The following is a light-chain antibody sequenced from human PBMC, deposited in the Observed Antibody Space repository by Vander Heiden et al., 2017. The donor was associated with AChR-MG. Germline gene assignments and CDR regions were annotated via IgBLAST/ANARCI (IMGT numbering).Light chain of an antibody. V-gene: IGLV1-44*01. CDR1: SSNIGSNT. Sequence: QSVLTQPPSASGTPGQRVTSSCSGSSSNIGSNTVNWYQQLPGTAPKLLIYSINQQPSGVPDRFSGSKSGTSASLAISGLQSEDEADHYCAAWDDSLNGWVFGGGTKLTVL. CDR2: SIN. CDR3: AAWDDSLNGWV. J-gene: IGLJ3*02.